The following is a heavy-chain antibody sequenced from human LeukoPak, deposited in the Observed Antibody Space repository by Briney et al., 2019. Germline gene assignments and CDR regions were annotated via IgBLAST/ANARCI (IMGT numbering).Heavy chain of an antibody. Sequence: SETLSLTCAVYGGSFSGYYWSWIRQPPGKGLEWIGEINHSGSTNYNPSLKSRVTISVDTSKNQFSLKLSSVTAADTAVYYCASQGEYYDILTGYSASPLDYWGQGALVTVCS. CDR2: INHSGST. CDR1: GGSFSGYY. D-gene: IGHD3-9*01. CDR3: ASQGEYYDILTGYSASPLDY. J-gene: IGHJ4*02. V-gene: IGHV4-34*01.